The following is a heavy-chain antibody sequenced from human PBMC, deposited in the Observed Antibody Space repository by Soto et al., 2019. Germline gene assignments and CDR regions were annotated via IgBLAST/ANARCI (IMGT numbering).Heavy chain of an antibody. Sequence: ASVKVSCKASGYTFTSYGISWVRQAPGQGLEWMGWISAYNGNTNYAQKLQGRVAMTTDTSTSTAYMELRSLRSDDTAVYYCASSYSGSYQLYYFDYWGQGTLVTVSS. J-gene: IGHJ4*02. D-gene: IGHD1-26*01. CDR3: ASSYSGSYQLYYFDY. CDR2: ISAYNGNT. V-gene: IGHV1-18*04. CDR1: GYTFTSYG.